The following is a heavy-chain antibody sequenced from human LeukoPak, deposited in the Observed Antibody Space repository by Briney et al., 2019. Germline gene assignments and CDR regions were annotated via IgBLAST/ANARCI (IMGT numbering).Heavy chain of an antibody. CDR3: ARGYDFFVAFDI. V-gene: IGHV4-34*01. J-gene: IGHJ3*02. CDR1: GGSFSGYY. D-gene: IGHD3-3*01. CDR2: INHSGST. Sequence: SETLSLTCAVYGGSFSGYYWSWIRQPPGKGLEWIGEINHSGSTNYNPSLKSRVTISVDTSKNQFSLKLSSVTAADTAVYYCARGYDFFVAFDIWGQGTMVTVSS.